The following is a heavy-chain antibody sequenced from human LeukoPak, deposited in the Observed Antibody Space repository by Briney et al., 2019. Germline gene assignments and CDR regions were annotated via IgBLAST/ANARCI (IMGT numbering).Heavy chain of an antibody. CDR2: ISGSSGST. D-gene: IGHD3-10*01. J-gene: IGHJ4*02. CDR1: VFTLSSYA. Sequence: GGSLRLSCAASVFTLSSYAMSWVGQAPGKGLEWVSAISGSSGSTYYADSVKGRFTISRDNSKNTLYLQMNSLRAEDTAVYYCGPVGELINSRDYWGQGTLVTVSS. V-gene: IGHV3-23*01. CDR3: GPVGELINSRDY.